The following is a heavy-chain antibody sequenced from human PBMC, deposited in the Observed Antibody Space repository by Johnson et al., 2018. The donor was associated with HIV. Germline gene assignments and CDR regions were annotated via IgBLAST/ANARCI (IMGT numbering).Heavy chain of an antibody. V-gene: IGHV3-30-3*01. CDR3: AKAYCPGCDGFDI. D-gene: IGHD2-21*01. CDR1: GFTFSSYA. CDR2: ISYDGSNK. Sequence: QMQLVESGGGVVQPGRSLRLSCAASGFTFSSYAMHWVRQAPGKGLEWVAVISYDGSNKYYGDSVKGRFTISRDNSKNTLFLQMDSLRTEDTGVYYCAKAYCPGCDGFDIWGQGTLVTVSS. J-gene: IGHJ3*02.